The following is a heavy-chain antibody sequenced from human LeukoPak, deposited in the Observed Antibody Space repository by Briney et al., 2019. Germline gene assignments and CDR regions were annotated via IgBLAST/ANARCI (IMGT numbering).Heavy chain of an antibody. CDR2: ISSSGST. CDR1: GGSISSYY. D-gene: IGHD2-15*01. V-gene: IGHV4-59*01. CDR3: ARVDCSGGSCYSFDY. Sequence: SETLSLTCNVSGGSISSYYWSWIRQPPGKGLEWIGYISSSGSTNYNPSLKSRVTMSVDTSKNQFSLKLNSVIAADTAVYYCARVDCSGGSCYSFDYWGQGTLVTVSS. J-gene: IGHJ4*02.